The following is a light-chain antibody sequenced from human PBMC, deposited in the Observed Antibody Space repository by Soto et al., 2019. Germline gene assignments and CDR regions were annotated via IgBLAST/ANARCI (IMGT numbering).Light chain of an antibody. CDR2: AAY. CDR1: QDISNY. Sequence: AIRMTPAPSPPSASTGDRVTLPFRASQDISNYLAWYQQKPGKAHKLLIYAAYTLQSGVQARFSGSGSGTEFTLSIGSLQSEDFAVYYCKQYNDWPPTFGQGTKVDIK. CDR3: KQYNDWPPT. V-gene: IGKV1-8*01. J-gene: IGKJ1*01.